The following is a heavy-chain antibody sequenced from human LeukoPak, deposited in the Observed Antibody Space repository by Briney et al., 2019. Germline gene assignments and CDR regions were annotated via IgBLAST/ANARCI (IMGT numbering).Heavy chain of an antibody. Sequence: GGSLRLSCAASGFTFSSYWMSWVRQAPGKGLEWVANIKQDGGEKYYVDSVKGRFTISRDNAKNSLYLQMNSLRAEDTAVYYCAREYGETTVTTLGAFDIWGQGTMVTVSS. CDR2: IKQDGGEK. D-gene: IGHD4-17*01. CDR3: AREYGETTVTTLGAFDI. V-gene: IGHV3-7*01. CDR1: GFTFSSYW. J-gene: IGHJ3*02.